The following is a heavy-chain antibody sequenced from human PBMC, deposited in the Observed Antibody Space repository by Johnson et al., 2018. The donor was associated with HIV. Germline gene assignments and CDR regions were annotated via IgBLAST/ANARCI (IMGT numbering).Heavy chain of an antibody. J-gene: IGHJ3*02. D-gene: IGHD3-10*01. Sequence: VQLVESGGGLVNPGGSLRLSCAASRFSFDDYAMHWVRQAPGKGLEWVSVIYSGGSTYYADSVTGRFTISRDNSKNTLYLQMNSLRAEDTALYYCARDRRYYGSGSYGGAFDIWGPGTMVTVSS. CDR3: ARDRRYYGSGSYGGAFDI. CDR2: IYSGGST. V-gene: IGHV3-66*01. CDR1: RFSFDDYA.